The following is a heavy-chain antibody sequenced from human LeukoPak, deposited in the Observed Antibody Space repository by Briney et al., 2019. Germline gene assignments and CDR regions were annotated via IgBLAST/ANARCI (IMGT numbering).Heavy chain of an antibody. CDR3: AKDWGL. D-gene: IGHD3-16*01. Sequence: GGSLRLSCAASGFTFSTYAMTWVRQAPGQGLEWVSAISSSGETTYYADSVKGRFTISRDNSKNTLFLQMNTLRAEDTAVYYCAKDWGLWGQGTLVTVSS. CDR1: GFTFSTYA. V-gene: IGHV3-23*01. CDR2: ISSSGETT. J-gene: IGHJ4*02.